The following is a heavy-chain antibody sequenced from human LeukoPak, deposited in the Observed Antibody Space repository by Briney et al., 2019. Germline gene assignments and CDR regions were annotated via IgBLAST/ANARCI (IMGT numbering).Heavy chain of an antibody. J-gene: IGHJ4*02. CDR1: GFTFSGYY. Sequence: PGGSLRLSCAASGFTFSGYYMSWIRQAPGKGLEWVSYISSSSSYTNYADSVKGRFTISRDNAKNSLYLQMNSLRAEDTAVYYCARGESVTGPGRNWGQGTLVTVSS. CDR2: ISSSSSYT. CDR3: ARGESVTGPGRN. D-gene: IGHD5/OR15-5a*01. V-gene: IGHV3-11*06.